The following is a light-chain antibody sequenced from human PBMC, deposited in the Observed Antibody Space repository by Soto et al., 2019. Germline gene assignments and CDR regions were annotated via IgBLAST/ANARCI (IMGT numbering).Light chain of an antibody. CDR1: QSVSSY. Sequence: EIVLTQSPATLSLSPGERATLSCRASQSVSSYLAWYQQKPGQAPRLLIYDASNRATGIPARFSGSGSGTDFTLTISSLEPEDFAVYYCQQRSNLMYTFGQGTKLESK. CDR3: QQRSNLMYT. V-gene: IGKV3-11*01. CDR2: DAS. J-gene: IGKJ2*01.